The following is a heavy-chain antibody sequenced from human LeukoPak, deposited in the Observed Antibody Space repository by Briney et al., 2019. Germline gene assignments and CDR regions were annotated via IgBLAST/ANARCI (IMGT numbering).Heavy chain of an antibody. CDR1: GYTFTGYY. J-gene: IGHJ6*02. CDR3: ARGGYSREAAYYYYGMDV. Sequence: ASVTVSCKASGYTFTGYYMHWVRQAPGQGLEWMGIINPSGGSTSYAQKFQGRVTMTRDTSTSTVYMELSSLRSEDTAVYYCARGGYSREAAYYYYGMDVWGQGTTVTVSS. CDR2: INPSGGST. D-gene: IGHD6-13*01. V-gene: IGHV1-46*01.